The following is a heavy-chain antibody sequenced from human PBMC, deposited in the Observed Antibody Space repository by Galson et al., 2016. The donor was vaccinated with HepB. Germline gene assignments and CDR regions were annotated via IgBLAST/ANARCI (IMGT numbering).Heavy chain of an antibody. V-gene: IGHV3-7*01. CDR2: INQDGIEK. Sequence: SLRLSCATSGFTFSSYWMTWVRQAPGKGLEWVANINQDGIEKYYVGSVEGRFTISRDNDKKSLYLQMDSLRAEDTAVYYCARSGEPSWGQGTLVTVSS. CDR3: ARSGEPS. J-gene: IGHJ5*02. D-gene: IGHD4-17*01. CDR1: GFTFSSYW.